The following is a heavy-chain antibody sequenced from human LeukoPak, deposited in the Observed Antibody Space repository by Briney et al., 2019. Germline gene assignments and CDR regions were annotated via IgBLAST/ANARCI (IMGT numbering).Heavy chain of an antibody. J-gene: IGHJ4*02. CDR2: ISGSGGST. Sequence: GGSLGLSCAASGFTFSSYAMSWVRQAPGKGLEWVSAISGSGGSTYYADSVKGRFTISRDNSKNTLYLQMNSLRAEDTAVYYCAKGDSSGWYYFDYWGQGTLVTVSS. V-gene: IGHV3-23*01. D-gene: IGHD6-19*01. CDR3: AKGDSSGWYYFDY. CDR1: GFTFSSYA.